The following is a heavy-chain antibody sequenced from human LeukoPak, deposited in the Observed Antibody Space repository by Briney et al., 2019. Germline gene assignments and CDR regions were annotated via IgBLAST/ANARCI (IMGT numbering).Heavy chain of an antibody. CDR2: ISYDGNNE. V-gene: IGHV3-30-3*01. CDR1: GFTFSNYA. J-gene: IGHJ4*02. CDR3: ARSLPRAGY. Sequence: GGSLRLSCAASGFTFSNYAMHWVRQAPGKGLEWVTTISYDGNNEYYADSVKGRFTISRDNSKNTLYLQMNSLRAEDTAVYYCARSLPRAGYWGQGTLVTVSS.